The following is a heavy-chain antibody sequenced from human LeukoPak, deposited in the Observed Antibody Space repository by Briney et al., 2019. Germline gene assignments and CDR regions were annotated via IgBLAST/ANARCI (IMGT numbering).Heavy chain of an antibody. CDR2: ISGSGGST. CDR3: AKDPLNYYDSSGYYPGEAFDI. CDR1: GFTFSSYA. D-gene: IGHD3-22*01. V-gene: IGHV3-23*01. Sequence: GGSLRLSCAAPGFTFSSYAMSGVRQAPGKGLEWVSAISGSGGSTYYADSVKGRFTISRDNSKNTLYLQMNSLRAGDTAVYYCAKDPLNYYDSSGYYPGEAFDIWGQGTMVTVSS. J-gene: IGHJ3*02.